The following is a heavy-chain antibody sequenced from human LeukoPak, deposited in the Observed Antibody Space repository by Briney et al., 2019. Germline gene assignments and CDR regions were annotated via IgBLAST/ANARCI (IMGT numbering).Heavy chain of an antibody. CDR3: ARGRGDYGDYMDS. D-gene: IGHD4-17*01. Sequence: PSETLSLTCTVSGGSMSNYFWSWIRQPPGKGLEWIGYIHESGSTNYNPSLKSRVTLSVDTSKNELALKLSSVTAADTAVYYCARGRGDYGDYMDSWGQGTLVIVSS. CDR2: IHESGST. V-gene: IGHV4-59*01. CDR1: GGSMSNYF. J-gene: IGHJ4*02.